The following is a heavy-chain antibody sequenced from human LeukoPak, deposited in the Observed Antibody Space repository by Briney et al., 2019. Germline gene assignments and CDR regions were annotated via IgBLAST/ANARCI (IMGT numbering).Heavy chain of an antibody. CDR2: ISSSGSTI. V-gene: IGHV3-48*03. Sequence: GGSLRLSCAASGFTFSSYEMNWVRQAPGKGLEWVSYISSSGSTIYYADSVKGRFTISRDNAKNSLYLQMNSLRAEDTAVYYCAKDRVAVAGFDSIFDYWGQGTLVTVSS. D-gene: IGHD6-19*01. J-gene: IGHJ4*02. CDR3: AKDRVAVAGFDSIFDY. CDR1: GFTFSSYE.